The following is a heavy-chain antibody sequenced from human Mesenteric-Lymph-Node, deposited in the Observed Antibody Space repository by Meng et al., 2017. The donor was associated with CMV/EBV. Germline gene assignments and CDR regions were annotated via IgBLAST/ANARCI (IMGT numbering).Heavy chain of an antibody. D-gene: IGHD3-3*01. CDR2: IYYSGRT. CDR1: GGSISSSSYY. V-gene: IGHV4-39*01. Sequence: GSLRLSCTVSGGSISSSSYYWGWIRQPPGKGLEWIGSIYYSGRTYYNPSLKGRVTMFLDTYKNQFSLNLNSVTAADTAVYFCARPYYDSWSGYFSEGYAMDVWGQGTTVTVSS. CDR3: ARPYYDSWSGYFSEGYAMDV. J-gene: IGHJ6*02.